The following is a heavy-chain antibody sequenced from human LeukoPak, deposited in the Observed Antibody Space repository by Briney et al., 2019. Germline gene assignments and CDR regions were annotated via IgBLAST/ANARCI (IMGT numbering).Heavy chain of an antibody. J-gene: IGHJ5*02. CDR3: ARGVVVPAAHQFDP. D-gene: IGHD2-2*01. Sequence: GGSLRLSCAASGFTFSSYSMNWVRQAPGKGLEWVSSISSSSSYIHYADSVKGRFTISRDNAKNSLYLQMNSLRAEDTAVYYCARGVVVPAAHQFDPWGQGTLVTVSS. V-gene: IGHV3-21*01. CDR1: GFTFSSYS. CDR2: ISSSSSYI.